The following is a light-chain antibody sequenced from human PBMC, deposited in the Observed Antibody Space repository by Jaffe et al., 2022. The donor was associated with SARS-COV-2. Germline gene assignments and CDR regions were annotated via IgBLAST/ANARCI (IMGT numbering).Light chain of an antibody. V-gene: IGKV1-12*01. J-gene: IGKJ1*01. CDR2: AAS. CDR1: QGIAGW. CDR3: QQANNLPWT. Sequence: DVQMTQSPSSVSASVGDRVTITCRASQGIAGWLAWYQQKPGKAPNLLIYAASSLQSGVPSRFSGSGSGTDFTLTISSLQPEDFATYYCQQANNLPWTFGQGTKVEIK.